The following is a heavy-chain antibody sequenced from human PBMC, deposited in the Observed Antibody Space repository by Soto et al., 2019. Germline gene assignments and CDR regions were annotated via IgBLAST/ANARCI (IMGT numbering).Heavy chain of an antibody. CDR3: TTVSSFVGYCTNGVCYTGFDY. J-gene: IGHJ4*02. D-gene: IGHD2-8*01. V-gene: IGHV3-15*07. CDR2: IKSKTDGGTT. CDR1: GFTFSNAW. Sequence: GGSLRLSCAASGFTFSNAWMNWVRQAPGKGLEWVGRIKSKTDGGTTDYAAPVKGRFTISRDDSKNTLYLQMNSLKTEDTAVYYCTTVSSFVGYCTNGVCYTGFDYWGQGTLVTVSS.